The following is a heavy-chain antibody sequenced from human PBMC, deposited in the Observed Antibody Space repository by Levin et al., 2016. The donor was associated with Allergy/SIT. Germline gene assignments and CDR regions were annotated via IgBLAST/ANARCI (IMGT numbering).Heavy chain of an antibody. Sequence: GESLKISCATSGFNFNTYWMTWVRQAPGKGLEWVSTITASGVDAFYADSVKGRFTISRDNSKNTLYLQMDSLRTEDTAVYYCAKTDYYSYYMDVWGRGTTVAVSS. J-gene: IGHJ6*03. CDR2: ITASGVDA. V-gene: IGHV3-23*01. CDR1: GFNFNTYW. CDR3: AKTDYYSYYMDV.